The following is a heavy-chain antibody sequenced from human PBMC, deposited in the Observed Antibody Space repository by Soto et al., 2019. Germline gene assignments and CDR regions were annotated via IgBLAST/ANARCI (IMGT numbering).Heavy chain of an antibody. CDR3: ARPTDYHYGMQV. CDR1: GYNFHTYW. CDR2: IYPHDSDT. V-gene: IGHV5-51*01. D-gene: IGHD4-17*01. J-gene: IGHJ6*02. Sequence: GESLKISCNGSGYNFHTYWIAWVRQMPGKGLEWMGFIYPHDSDTRYSPSFRGQVTISADKSINTAYLQWTSLKASDTAIYFCARPTDYHYGMQVWGQGTTVTVSS.